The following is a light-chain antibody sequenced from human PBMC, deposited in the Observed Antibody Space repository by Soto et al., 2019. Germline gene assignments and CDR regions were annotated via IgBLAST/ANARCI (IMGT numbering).Light chain of an antibody. V-gene: IGLV1-44*01. CDR1: SSNNGSNT. J-gene: IGLJ2*01. CDR2: SNN. Sequence: QSVLTQPPSASGTAGQRVTISCSGSSSNNGSNTVNWYQQLPGTAPKLLIYSNNQRPSGVPDRFSGSKSGTSASLAISGLQSEDEADYYCAAWDDSLNGHVLFGGGTKVTVL. CDR3: AAWDDSLNGHVL.